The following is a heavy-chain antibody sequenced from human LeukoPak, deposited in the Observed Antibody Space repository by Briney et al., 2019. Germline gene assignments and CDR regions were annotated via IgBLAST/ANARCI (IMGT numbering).Heavy chain of an antibody. CDR2: FDPEDGET. D-gene: IGHD6-19*01. CDR1: GYTLTELS. CDR3: AKGGVTVARGGRGFAP. Sequence: VASVKVSCKVSGYTLTELSMHWVRQAPGKGLEWMGGFDPEDGETIYAQKFQGRVTMTEDTSTDTAYMELSSLRSEDTAAYYCAKGGVTVARGGRGFAPGGGGTLVAVS. V-gene: IGHV1-24*01. J-gene: IGHJ5*02.